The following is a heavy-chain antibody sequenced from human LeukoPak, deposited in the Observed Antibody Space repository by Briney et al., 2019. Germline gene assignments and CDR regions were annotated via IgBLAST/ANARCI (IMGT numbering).Heavy chain of an antibody. V-gene: IGHV1-46*01. J-gene: IGHJ4*02. D-gene: IGHD5-12*01. CDR2: INPSGGST. Sequence: GASVKVSCKASGYSFTSFYMHWVRQAPGQGLEWMGIINPSGGSTSYAQKFQGRVTMTRDTSTSTVYMDLSSLRSEDTAVYYCARDREEEYSGYEGYWGQGTLVTVSS. CDR3: ARDREEEYSGYEGY. CDR1: GYSFTSFY.